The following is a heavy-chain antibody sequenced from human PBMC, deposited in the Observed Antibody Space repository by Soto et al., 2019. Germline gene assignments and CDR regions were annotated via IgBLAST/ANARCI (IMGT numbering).Heavy chain of an antibody. Sequence: GGSLRLSCAASGFTFSDYYMSWIRQAPGKGLEWVSYITSSSTYTKYADSVRGRYTISRDNAKNSLYLQMNSLRAEDTAVYYCARHGSYCFDDWGQGTLVTVSS. CDR1: GFTFSDYY. J-gene: IGHJ4*02. D-gene: IGHD1-26*01. CDR2: ITSSSTYT. CDR3: ARHGSYCFDD. V-gene: IGHV3-11*06.